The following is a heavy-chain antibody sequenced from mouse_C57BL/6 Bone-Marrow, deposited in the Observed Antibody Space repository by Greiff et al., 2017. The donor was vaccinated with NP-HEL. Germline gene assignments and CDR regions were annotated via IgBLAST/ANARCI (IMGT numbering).Heavy chain of an antibody. D-gene: IGHD2-4*01. CDR3: ASRDYDYVWFAY. J-gene: IGHJ3*01. CDR2: IDPSDSYT. Sequence: QVQLQQSGAELVMPGASVKLSCKASGYTFTSYWMHWVKQRPGQGLEWIGEIDPSDSYTNYNQKFKGKSTLTVDKSSSTAYMQLSSLTSEDSAVYYCASRDYDYVWFAYWGQGTLVTVSA. CDR1: GYTFTSYW. V-gene: IGHV1-69*01.